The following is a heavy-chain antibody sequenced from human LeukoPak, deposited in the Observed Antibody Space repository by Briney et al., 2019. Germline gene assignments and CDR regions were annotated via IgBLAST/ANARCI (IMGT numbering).Heavy chain of an antibody. CDR2: ISWNSGSI. CDR1: GFTFDDYA. CDR3: ARGGSSSSWSWYYFDY. Sequence: GRSLRLSCAASGFTFDDYAMHWVRQAPGKGLEWVSGISWNSGSIGYADSVKGRFTISRDNSKNTLYLQMNSLRAEDTAVYYCARGGSSSSWSWYYFDYWGQGTLVTVSS. V-gene: IGHV3-9*01. J-gene: IGHJ4*02. D-gene: IGHD6-13*01.